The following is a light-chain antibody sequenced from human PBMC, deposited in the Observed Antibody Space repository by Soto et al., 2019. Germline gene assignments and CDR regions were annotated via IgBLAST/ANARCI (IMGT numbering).Light chain of an antibody. Sequence: DIQMTQSTSSLSASVGDRVTITCRASLGISNYLAWYQQKPGKVPRLLIYAASTLQSGVPSRFSGSGSGTDFTLTISSLQPEDVATYYCQKYNSAPLTFGQGTRLENK. J-gene: IGKJ5*01. CDR2: AAS. CDR3: QKYNSAPLT. CDR1: LGISNY. V-gene: IGKV1-27*01.